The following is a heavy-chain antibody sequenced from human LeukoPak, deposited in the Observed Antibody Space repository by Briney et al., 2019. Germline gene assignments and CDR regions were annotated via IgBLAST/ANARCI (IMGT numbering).Heavy chain of an antibody. CDR1: GGSISSGFYY. J-gene: IGHJ4*02. CDR2: VYTSGST. D-gene: IGHD5-12*01. Sequence: SETLSLTCTVSGGSISSGFYYWSWIRQPAGKGLEWIGRVYTSGSTNYNPSLKSRVSISADTSKNQFSLRLAYVTAADTAVYYCARGGDAAPFDYWRQGTLVTVSS. CDR3: ARGGDAAPFDY. V-gene: IGHV4-61*02.